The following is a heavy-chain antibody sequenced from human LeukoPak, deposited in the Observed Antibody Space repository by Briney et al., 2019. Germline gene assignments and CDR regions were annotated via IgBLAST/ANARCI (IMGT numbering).Heavy chain of an antibody. CDR2: IKHSGST. J-gene: IGHJ6*04. V-gene: IGHV4-34*01. CDR1: GGAFSGYY. CDR3: ARGGNGLCFGKYYYYYGMDV. Sequence: PSETPSLNCAVYGGAFSGYYWSWIRQPPGKGLEWIGEIKHSGSTNYNPSLTSRVTISVDTSKNQFSLKLSYVTAADTAVYYCARGGNGLCFGKYYYYYGMDVWGKGTTVSVSS. D-gene: IGHD3-10*01.